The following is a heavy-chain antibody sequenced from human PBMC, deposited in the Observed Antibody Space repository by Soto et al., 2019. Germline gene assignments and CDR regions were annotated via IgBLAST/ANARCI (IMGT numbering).Heavy chain of an antibody. D-gene: IGHD3-10*01. J-gene: IGHJ6*02. V-gene: IGHV2-5*01. CDR3: PHMRGSGLYGMDV. CDR2: GSSNDDK. Sequence: SRPKTVNPTPTLTLTCTFAGFSPSTSGEGVGWVRHPTGKPLEWLALGSSNDDKRFSTSLKSRLTIPKDTSKNLVDLKYTNMDPVDTATYYGPHMRGSGLYGMDVWGQGTTVAVSS. CDR1: GFSPSTSGEG.